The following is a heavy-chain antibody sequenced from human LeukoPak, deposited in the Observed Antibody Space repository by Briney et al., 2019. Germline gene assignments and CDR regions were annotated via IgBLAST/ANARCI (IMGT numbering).Heavy chain of an antibody. CDR1: GGSISSYY. Sequence: SETLSLTCTVSGGSISSYYWSWIRQPPGKGLEWIGYIYYSGSTNYNPSLKSRVTISVDTSKNQFSPKLSSVTAADTAVYYCARTLGYCSSTSCPDYWGQGTLVTVSS. V-gene: IGHV4-59*01. D-gene: IGHD2-2*01. J-gene: IGHJ4*02. CDR2: IYYSGST. CDR3: ARTLGYCSSTSCPDY.